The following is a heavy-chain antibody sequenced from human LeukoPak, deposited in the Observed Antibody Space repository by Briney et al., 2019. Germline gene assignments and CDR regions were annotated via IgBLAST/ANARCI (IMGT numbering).Heavy chain of an antibody. Sequence: GGSLRLSCAASGFTFSSYAMHWVRQAPGKGLEWVAVISYDGSNKYYADSVKGRFTISRDNSKNTLYLQMNSLRAEDTAVYYCARGDDFWSGYLSYYYYGMDVWGQGTTVTVSS. V-gene: IGHV3-30-3*01. D-gene: IGHD3-3*01. CDR2: ISYDGSNK. CDR3: ARGDDFWSGYLSYYYYGMDV. J-gene: IGHJ6*02. CDR1: GFTFSSYA.